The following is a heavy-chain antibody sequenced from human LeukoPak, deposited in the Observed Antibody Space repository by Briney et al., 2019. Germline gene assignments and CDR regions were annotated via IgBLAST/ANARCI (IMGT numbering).Heavy chain of an antibody. CDR1: GGSISNYF. Sequence: SETLSLTCTVSGGSISNYFWIWIRQPPGKGLEWIGYIYYSGNTNSNPSLRSRVTISVDTSKNQFSLKLRSVTAADTAVYYCAGAREFSSSSGRAYYFDFWGQGTLVTVSS. CDR2: IYYSGNT. J-gene: IGHJ4*02. CDR3: AGAREFSSSSGRAYYFDF. V-gene: IGHV4-59*01. D-gene: IGHD6-6*01.